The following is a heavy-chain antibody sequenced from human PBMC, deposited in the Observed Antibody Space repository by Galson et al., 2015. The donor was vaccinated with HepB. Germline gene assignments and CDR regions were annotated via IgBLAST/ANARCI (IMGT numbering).Heavy chain of an antibody. Sequence: SLRLSCAASGFTFDDYTMHSVRKAPGKGLEWVSLISWDGGSTYYADSVKGRFTISRDNSKNSLYLQMNSLRTEDTALYYCAKDISPSYEATGPFDYWGQGTLVTVSS. CDR3: AKDISPSYEATGPFDY. CDR1: GFTFDDYT. J-gene: IGHJ4*02. CDR2: ISWDGGST. V-gene: IGHV3-43*01. D-gene: IGHD1-26*01.